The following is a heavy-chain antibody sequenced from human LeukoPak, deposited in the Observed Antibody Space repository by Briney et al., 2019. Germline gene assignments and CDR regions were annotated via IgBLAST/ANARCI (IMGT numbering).Heavy chain of an antibody. CDR1: GYSISSGYY. J-gene: IGHJ5*02. CDR3: ASTPLNHLLLWFGEGWFDP. D-gene: IGHD3-10*01. V-gene: IGHV4-38-2*02. Sequence: SETLSLTCTVSGYSISSGYYWGWIRQPPGKGLEWIGSIYYSGSTYYNPSLKSRVTISVDTSKNQFSLKLSSVTAADTAVYYCASTPLNHLLLWFGEGWFDPWGQGTLVTVSS. CDR2: IYYSGST.